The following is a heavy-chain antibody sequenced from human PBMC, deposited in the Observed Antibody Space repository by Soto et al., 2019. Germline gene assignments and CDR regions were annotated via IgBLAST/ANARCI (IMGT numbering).Heavy chain of an antibody. Sequence: SETLSLTCTVSGGSISSYYWSWIRQPPGKGLEWIGYIYYGGSTNYNPSLKSRVTISVDTSKNQFSLKLSSVTAADTAVYYCARVSGYYDSSGYYSSDAFDIWGQGTMVTVSS. V-gene: IGHV4-59*01. D-gene: IGHD3-22*01. J-gene: IGHJ3*02. CDR3: ARVSGYYDSSGYYSSDAFDI. CDR2: IYYGGST. CDR1: GGSISSYY.